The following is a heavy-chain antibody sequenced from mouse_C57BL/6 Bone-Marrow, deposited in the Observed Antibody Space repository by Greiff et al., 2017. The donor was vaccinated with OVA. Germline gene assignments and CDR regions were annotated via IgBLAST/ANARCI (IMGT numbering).Heavy chain of an antibody. Sequence: DVQLQESGPGLVKPSQTVFLTCTVTGISITTGNSRWSWIRQFPGNKLEWIGYIYYSGTITYNPSLTSRTTITRDTPKNQFFLEMNSLTAEDTATYYGARLYDYDGYYFDYWGQGTTLTVSS. CDR3: ARLYDYDGYYFDY. J-gene: IGHJ2*01. CDR1: GISITTGNSR. V-gene: IGHV3-5*01. CDR2: IYYSGTI. D-gene: IGHD2-4*01.